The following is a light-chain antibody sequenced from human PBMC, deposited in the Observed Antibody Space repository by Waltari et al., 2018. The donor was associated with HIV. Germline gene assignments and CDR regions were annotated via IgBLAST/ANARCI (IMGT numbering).Light chain of an antibody. J-gene: IGLJ2*01. CDR3: SSYTSSTTLV. CDR1: SSDVGGYNY. CDR2: EVS. Sequence: QSALTQPASVSGSPGQSITISCTGTSSDVGGYNYVSWYQQHPGKAPKLMIYEVSNRPSGVSTRFSGSKSGNTASLTLSGLQAEDEADYYCSSYTSSTTLVFGGGTKLTVL. V-gene: IGLV2-14*01.